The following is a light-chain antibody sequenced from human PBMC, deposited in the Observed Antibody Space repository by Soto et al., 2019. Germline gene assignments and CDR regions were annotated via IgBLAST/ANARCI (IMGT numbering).Light chain of an antibody. Sequence: DIQMTQSPSSLSASVGDRVTITCRASQGISNYLGWYQQKPWKVPKLLIQAASTLQSGVPSRFSGSGSGTDFTLPISSLQPEDVATYYCQKYNSAPWTFGQGTKVEIK. V-gene: IGKV1-27*01. CDR2: AAS. CDR1: QGISNY. CDR3: QKYNSAPWT. J-gene: IGKJ1*01.